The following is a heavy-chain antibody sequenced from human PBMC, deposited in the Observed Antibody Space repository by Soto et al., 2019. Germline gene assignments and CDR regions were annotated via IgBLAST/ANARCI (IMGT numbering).Heavy chain of an antibody. CDR2: IYYSGST. CDR3: TRHYSGYDLGGY. Sequence: PSETLSLTCTVSGGSIGSSGYYWGWIRQPPGKGLEWIASIYYSGSTYYNPSLKSRLTISEDRSKNQLTLKLKSVTAADTAVYYCTRHYSGYDLGGYWGQGTMVTVSS. D-gene: IGHD5-12*01. V-gene: IGHV4-39*01. J-gene: IGHJ4*02. CDR1: GGSIGSSGYY.